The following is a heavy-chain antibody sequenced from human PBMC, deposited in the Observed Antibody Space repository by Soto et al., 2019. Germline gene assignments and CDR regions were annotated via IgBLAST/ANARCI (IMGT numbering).Heavy chain of an antibody. Sequence: QVQLQESGPGLVKPSGTLTLTCAVSGGSISSSNWWSWVRQPPWKGLEWSGEIYHSGSTNYNPSLKSRVTISVDKSKNQFSLKLSSVTAADTAVYYCARSPDSSGYYPRWYYYGMDVWGLGTTVTVSS. V-gene: IGHV4-4*02. J-gene: IGHJ6*02. D-gene: IGHD3-22*01. CDR1: GGSISSSNW. CDR3: ARSPDSSGYYPRWYYYGMDV. CDR2: IYHSGST.